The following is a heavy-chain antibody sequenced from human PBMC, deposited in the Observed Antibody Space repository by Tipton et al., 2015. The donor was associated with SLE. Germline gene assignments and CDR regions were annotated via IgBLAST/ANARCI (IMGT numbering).Heavy chain of an antibody. CDR2: ISGSGGST. Sequence: SLRLSCAASGFTVSSNYMSWVRQAPGKGLEWVSAISGSGGSTYYADSVKGRFTISRDNSKNTLYLQMNSLRAEDTAVYYCAKDRGSCLDYWGQGTLVTVSS. CDR1: GFTVSSNY. D-gene: IGHD2-15*01. CDR3: AKDRGSCLDY. V-gene: IGHV3-23*01. J-gene: IGHJ4*02.